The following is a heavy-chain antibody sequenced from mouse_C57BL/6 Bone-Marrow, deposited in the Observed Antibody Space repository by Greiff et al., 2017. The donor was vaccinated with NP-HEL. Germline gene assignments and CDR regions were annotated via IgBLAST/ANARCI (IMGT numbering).Heavy chain of an antibody. CDR1: GYTFTSYW. V-gene: IGHV1-64*01. CDR3: ARYWDGVDY. D-gene: IGHD4-1*01. CDR2: IHPNSGST. Sequence: VQLQQSGAELVKPGASVKLSCKASGYTFTSYWMHWVKQRPGQGLEWIGMIHPNSGSTNYNEKFKSKATLTVDKSSSTAYMQLSSLTSEDAAVYYCARYWDGVDYWGQGTTLTVSS. J-gene: IGHJ2*01.